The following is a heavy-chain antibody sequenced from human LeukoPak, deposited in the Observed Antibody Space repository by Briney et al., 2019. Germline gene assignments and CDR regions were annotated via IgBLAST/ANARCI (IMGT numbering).Heavy chain of an antibody. CDR2: ISGSGDTK. J-gene: IGHJ4*02. V-gene: IGHV3-23*01. CDR3: AKDLNTYYDILTGYLTDY. Sequence: QSGGSLRLSCVGSTFIFGSYSMNWVRQAPGKGLEWVSAISGSGDTKHYADSVKGRFTISRDNSKNTLYLQMNSLRAEDTAVYYCAKDLNTYYDILTGYLTDYWGQGTLVTVSS. CDR1: TFIFGSYS. D-gene: IGHD3-9*01.